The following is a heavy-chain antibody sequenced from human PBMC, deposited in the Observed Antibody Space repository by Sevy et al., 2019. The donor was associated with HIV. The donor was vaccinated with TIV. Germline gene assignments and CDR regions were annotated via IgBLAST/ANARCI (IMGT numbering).Heavy chain of an antibody. CDR3: ARDSGDYPYYFDH. CDR2: IYHTGPT. J-gene: IGHJ4*02. V-gene: IGHV4-30-2*01. Sequence: SETLSLTCAVSGGSIGSGLYSWNWIRQPPGKGLEWIGYIYHTGPTYYNPSLKSRVTISVDTSKNQFSLRLNSVTAADTAVYYCARDSGDYPYYFDHWGQRTLVTVSS. D-gene: IGHD4-17*01. CDR1: GGSIGSGLYS.